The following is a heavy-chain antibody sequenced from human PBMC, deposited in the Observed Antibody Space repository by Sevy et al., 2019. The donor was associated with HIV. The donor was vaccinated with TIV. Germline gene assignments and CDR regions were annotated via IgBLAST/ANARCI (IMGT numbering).Heavy chain of an antibody. J-gene: IGHJ6*02. D-gene: IGHD3-10*01. CDR2: IHTAGDT. CDR1: GFTFSSYD. Sequence: GGSLRLSCAASGFTFSSYDIHWVRQATGKGLEWVSAIHTAGDTYYPDSVKGRFTISRENAKNSLYLQMNSLRAGDTAVYYCAREVPGSLYGMDVWGQGTTVTVSS. CDR3: AREVPGSLYGMDV. V-gene: IGHV3-13*01.